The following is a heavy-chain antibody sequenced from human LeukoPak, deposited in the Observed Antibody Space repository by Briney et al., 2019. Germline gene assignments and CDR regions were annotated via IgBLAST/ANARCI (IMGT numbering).Heavy chain of an antibody. J-gene: IGHJ4*02. CDR1: GGSFSGYY. V-gene: IGHV4-34*01. Sequence: NPSETLSLTCAVYGGSFSGYYWSWIRQPPGKGREWIGEINHSGSTNYNPSLKTRIPISVDTSKDQFSLKLSSVTAADTAVYYCARVRGCYGSGSYTYWGQGTLVTVSS. D-gene: IGHD3-10*01. CDR2: INHSGST. CDR3: ARVRGCYGSGSYTY.